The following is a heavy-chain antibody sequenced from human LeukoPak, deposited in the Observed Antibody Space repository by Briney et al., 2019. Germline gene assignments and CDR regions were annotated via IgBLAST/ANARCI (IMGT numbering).Heavy chain of an antibody. D-gene: IGHD7-27*01. Sequence: PGGSLRLSCAASGFTFSTYWISWVRQAPGKGLEWVANIKQDGSEKFYVDSVKGRFTISRDNARSSLYLQMNSLRAEDTAVYYCARDWGHFDYWGQGALVTVSS. CDR2: IKQDGSEK. CDR1: GFTFSTYW. V-gene: IGHV3-7*01. CDR3: ARDWGHFDY. J-gene: IGHJ4*02.